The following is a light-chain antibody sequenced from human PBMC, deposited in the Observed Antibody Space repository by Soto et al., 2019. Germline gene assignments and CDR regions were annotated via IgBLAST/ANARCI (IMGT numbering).Light chain of an antibody. CDR3: QQYYSYPFT. V-gene: IGKV1-8*01. CDR1: QGISSY. J-gene: IGKJ3*01. CDR2: AAS. Sequence: AIRMTQSPSSFSASTGDRVTITCRASQGISSYLAWYQQKPGKAPKLLIYAASTLQSGVPSRFSGSGSGTDFTLTIGCLQSEDFATYYCQQYYSYPFTFGPGTKVDIK.